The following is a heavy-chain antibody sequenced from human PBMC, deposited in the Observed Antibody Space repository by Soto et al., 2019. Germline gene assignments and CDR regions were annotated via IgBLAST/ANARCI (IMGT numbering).Heavy chain of an antibody. CDR2: LYQDGSER. D-gene: IGHD3-16*01. CDR1: GFTFSTYW. CDR3: VCGGNFFVY. Sequence: EVQLVESGGGLVQPGGSLRLSCAASGFTFSTYWMTWVRRPPGKGLEWVAKLYQDGSERYYVDSVRGRFTISRDNAKNSLYLQMNCLRAEDTAVYYCVCGGNFFVYWGQGTLVTVSP. J-gene: IGHJ4*02. V-gene: IGHV3-7*01.